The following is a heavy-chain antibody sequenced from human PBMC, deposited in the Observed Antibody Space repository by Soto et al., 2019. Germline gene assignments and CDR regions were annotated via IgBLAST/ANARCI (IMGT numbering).Heavy chain of an antibody. CDR2: IYYTGST. V-gene: IGHV4-31*03. Sequence: SETLSLTCTVSGGSIRSGGYYWTWIRQHPGKGLEWIGYIYYTGSTYYNPSLKSRVTISVDTSKNQFSLKLSSVTAADTAVYYCARASLGFCGSTSGGSNGLAPGGKGTRVTVPS. J-gene: IGHJ5*02. CDR3: ARASLGFCGSTSGGSNGLAP. CDR1: GGSIRSGGYY. D-gene: IGHD2-2*01.